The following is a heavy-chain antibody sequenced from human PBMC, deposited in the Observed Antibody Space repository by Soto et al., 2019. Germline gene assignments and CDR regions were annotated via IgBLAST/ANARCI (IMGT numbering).Heavy chain of an antibody. CDR1: GFTFISYA. D-gene: IGHD6-13*01. CDR2: ISGSGGST. V-gene: IGHV3-23*01. CDR3: AKLYSSSWYPSWFDP. Sequence: WGSLRLSCAASGFTFISYAISLVRHSPLKWLEWVSAISGSGGSTYYADSVKGRFTISRDNSKNTLYLQMNSLRAEDTAVYYCAKLYSSSWYPSWFDPWGQGTLVTVSS. J-gene: IGHJ5*02.